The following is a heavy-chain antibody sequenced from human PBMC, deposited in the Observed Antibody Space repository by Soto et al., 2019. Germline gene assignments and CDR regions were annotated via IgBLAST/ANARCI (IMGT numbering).Heavy chain of an antibody. CDR2: ISHSETT. D-gene: IGHD2-8*01. CDR3: AGFGVGDRDDK. CDR1: GSYITSGDYH. Sequence: PLSLTCSVSGSYITSGDYHWTWIRQAPGKGLEWIGYISHSETTYYSPALKNRIIISSDFSMNQFSLRLNSVTAADTAVYFCAGFGVGDRDDKWGQGTLVTVS. V-gene: IGHV4-30-4*01. J-gene: IGHJ4*02.